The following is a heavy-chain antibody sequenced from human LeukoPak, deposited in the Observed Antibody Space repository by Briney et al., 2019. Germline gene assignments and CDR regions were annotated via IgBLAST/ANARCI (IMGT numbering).Heavy chain of an antibody. D-gene: IGHD3-22*01. V-gene: IGHV4-34*01. CDR3: ARTYYYDSSGYDNWFDP. CDR2: INYSRST. CDR1: GGSFSGYY. Sequence: SETLSLTCAVYGGSFSGYYWSWIRQPPGKGLEWIGEINYSRSTNYNPSLKSRVTISVDTSKNQFSLKLSSVTAADTAVYYCARTYYYDSSGYDNWFDPWGQGTLVTVSS. J-gene: IGHJ5*02.